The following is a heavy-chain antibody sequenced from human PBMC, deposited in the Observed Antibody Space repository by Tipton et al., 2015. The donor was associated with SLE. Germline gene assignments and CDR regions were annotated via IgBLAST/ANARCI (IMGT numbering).Heavy chain of an antibody. V-gene: IGHV3-23*01. CDR2: VSGSGSST. D-gene: IGHD6-19*01. CDR3: AKVGYSSGLYSWDYYYCYKDV. Sequence: LSLTCTASGYTFSSYAMNWVRQAQRKGLGWVSAVSGSGSSTYYADSVKDRFTISRDNSKNTLYLQLHSLRAEDTAVYYCAKVGYSSGLYSWDYYYCYKDVWCKGTTVTVSS. J-gene: IGHJ6*03. CDR1: GYTFSSYA.